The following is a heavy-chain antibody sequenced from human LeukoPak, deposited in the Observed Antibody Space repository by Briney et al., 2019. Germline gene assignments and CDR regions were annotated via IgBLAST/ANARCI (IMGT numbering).Heavy chain of an antibody. CDR3: ARDSDYDILTGPSPRNAFDI. Sequence: ASVKVSCKASGYTFTSYAMNWVRQAPGQGLEWMGWINTNTGNPTYAQGFTGRFVFSLDTSVSTAYLQISSLKAEDTAVYYCARDSDYDILTGPSPRNAFDIWGQGTMVTVSS. D-gene: IGHD3-9*01. CDR2: INTNTGNP. V-gene: IGHV7-4-1*02. CDR1: GYTFTSYA. J-gene: IGHJ3*02.